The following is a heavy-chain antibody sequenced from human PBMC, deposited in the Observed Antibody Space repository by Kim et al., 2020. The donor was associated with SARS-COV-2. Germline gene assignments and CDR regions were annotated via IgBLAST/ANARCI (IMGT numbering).Heavy chain of an antibody. CDR3: ARLNYGSGSPFDD. CDR2: IYYSGST. Sequence: SETLSLTCTVSGGSISSGGYYWSWIRQHPGKGLEWIGYIYYSGSTYYNPSLKSRVTISVDTSKNQFSLKLSSVTAADTAVYYCARLNYGSGSPFDDWGQGTPVTVSS. D-gene: IGHD3-10*01. V-gene: IGHV4-31*03. J-gene: IGHJ4*02. CDR1: GGSISSGGYY.